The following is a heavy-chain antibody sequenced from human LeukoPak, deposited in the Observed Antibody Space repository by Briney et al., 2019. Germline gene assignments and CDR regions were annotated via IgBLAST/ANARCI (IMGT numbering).Heavy chain of an antibody. CDR1: GFTFSSYS. V-gene: IGHV3-21*01. D-gene: IGHD3-10*01. Sequence: GGSLRLSCAASGFTFSSYSMHWVRQAPGKGLEWVSSISSSSSYIYYADSVKGRFTISRDNAKNSLYLQMNSLRAEDTAVYYCARDRYYGSGSYYKEYYYYGMDVWGKGTTVTVSS. CDR2: ISSSSSYI. J-gene: IGHJ6*04. CDR3: ARDRYYGSGSYYKEYYYYGMDV.